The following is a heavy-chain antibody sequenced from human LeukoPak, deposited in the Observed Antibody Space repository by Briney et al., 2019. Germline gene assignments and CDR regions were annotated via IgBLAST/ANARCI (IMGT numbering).Heavy chain of an antibody. CDR3: AKRGVVIRVILVGFHKEAYYFDS. CDR1: VITLSNYG. D-gene: IGHD3-22*01. J-gene: IGHJ4*02. CDR2: ISDSGGKT. V-gene: IGHV3-23*01. Sequence: GGSLRLSCAVSVITLSNYGMSWVRQAPGKGLEWVAGISDSGGKTNYADSVKGRFTISRDNPKNTLYLQMNSLRTEDTAVYFCAKRGVVIRVILVGFHKEAYYFDSWGQGALVTVSS.